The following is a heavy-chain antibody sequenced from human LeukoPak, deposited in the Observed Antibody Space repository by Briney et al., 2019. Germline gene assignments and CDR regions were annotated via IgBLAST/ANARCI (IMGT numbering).Heavy chain of an antibody. CDR3: ARDRHDEHRPLDY. D-gene: IGHD1/OR15-1a*01. V-gene: IGHV3-33*01. CDR1: GFTIKPYG. J-gene: IGHJ4*02. CDR2: IWYDGGHE. Sequence: GGSLRLSCEASGFTIKPYGIHWVRQAPGKGLEWAAHIWYDGGHESYGDFVKGRFSVSRDNSKNTVYLQMSSLTVEDTAVYYCARDRHDEHRPLDYWGQGTLVTVSS.